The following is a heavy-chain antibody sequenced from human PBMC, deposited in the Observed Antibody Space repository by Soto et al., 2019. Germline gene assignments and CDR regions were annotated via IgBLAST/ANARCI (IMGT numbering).Heavy chain of an antibody. J-gene: IGHJ3*02. V-gene: IGHV4-30-4*01. CDR1: GGSISDNDYY. CDR3: ASGEVRGAFDI. D-gene: IGHD3-10*01. CDR2: IYTNGGT. Sequence: QVQLQESGPGLVRPSQTLSLTCSLSGGSISDNDYYWSWIRQSPGVGLEWLGYIYTNGGTSYNPSIKGRLSISADTSSYRFSLKLTSVTAADTAVYFCASGEVRGAFDIWGPGTKVYVSS.